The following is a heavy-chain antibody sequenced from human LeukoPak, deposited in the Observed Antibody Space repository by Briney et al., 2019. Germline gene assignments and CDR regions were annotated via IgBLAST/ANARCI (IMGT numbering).Heavy chain of an antibody. J-gene: IGHJ4*02. D-gene: IGHD1-26*01. CDR3: GKYSASRSRYFDY. V-gene: IGHV3-23*01. Sequence: GGSLRLSCAASGFTFSNYAMTWVRQAPGKGLEWVAVIDSGGGGIYYADSVKGRFTISRDNSKNTLYLQMNSLRAEDTAVFYCGKYSASRSRYFDYWGQGTLVTASS. CDR1: GFTFSNYA. CDR2: IDSGGGGI.